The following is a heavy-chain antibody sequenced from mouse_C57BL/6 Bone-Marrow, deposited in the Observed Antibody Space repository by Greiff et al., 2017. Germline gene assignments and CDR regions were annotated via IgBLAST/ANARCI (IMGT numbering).Heavy chain of an antibody. D-gene: IGHD2-2*01. Sequence: EVHLVESGGGLVKPGGSLKLSCAASGFTFSSYAMSWVRQTPGKRLEWVATISDGGSYTYYTDNVKGRFTIARDNAENNLYLQKSQLKSEDTAMYYCARIWLDWYFDVWGTGTTVTGSS. CDR1: GFTFSSYA. J-gene: IGHJ1*03. CDR3: ARIWLDWYFDV. CDR2: ISDGGSYT. V-gene: IGHV5-4*01.